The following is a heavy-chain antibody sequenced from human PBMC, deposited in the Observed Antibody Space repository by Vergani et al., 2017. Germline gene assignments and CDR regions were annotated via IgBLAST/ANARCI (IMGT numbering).Heavy chain of an antibody. V-gene: IGHV4-34*01. Sequence: QVQLQQWGGGLLKPSETLSLTCVVNGGSFTSYHWTWIRQSPGEGLEWVGDIDHTGRPDYNPPLKSRLTMSVDKSRNQFSLTLNSVTATDTAIYFFARVNTETNGHLYYYYYLDVWGQGTAVTVS. CDR2: IDHTGRP. J-gene: IGHJ6*03. CDR3: ARVNTETNGHLYYYYYLDV. CDR1: GGSFTSYH. D-gene: IGHD4-11*01.